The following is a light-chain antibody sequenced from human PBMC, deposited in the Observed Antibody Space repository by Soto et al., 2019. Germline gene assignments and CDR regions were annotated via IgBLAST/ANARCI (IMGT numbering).Light chain of an antibody. CDR2: GAS. Sequence: IVLTHYPGTLSLSPGERATLACSASQSVTSSYVACYQQKPDQAPWLLIYGASNRASGIPDMFSGSGSGKDFTLTISRLEPEDSAVYYCQQYGRSPLTFGGGTKVDI. V-gene: IGKV3-20*01. J-gene: IGKJ4*01. CDR3: QQYGRSPLT. CDR1: QSVTSSY.